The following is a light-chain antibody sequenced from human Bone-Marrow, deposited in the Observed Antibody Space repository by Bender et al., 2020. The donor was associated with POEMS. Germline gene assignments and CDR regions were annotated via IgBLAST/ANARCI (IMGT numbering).Light chain of an antibody. J-gene: IGLJ2*01. CDR2: EGS. CDR1: SRDVGMFNL. Sequence: QSALTQPASVSGSPGQSITISCTGTSRDVGMFNLVSWYQQSPGKVPKLLIYEGSKRPSGVSTRFTGSKSGNTASLTISGLQAEDDADYYCSSYTSTNTVIFGGGTKLTVL. V-gene: IGLV2-14*02. CDR3: SSYTSTNTVI.